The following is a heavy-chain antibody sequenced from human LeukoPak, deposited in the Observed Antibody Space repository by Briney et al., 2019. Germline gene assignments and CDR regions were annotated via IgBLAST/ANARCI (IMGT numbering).Heavy chain of an antibody. CDR3: ARVYYDSSGHPAFDY. J-gene: IGHJ4*02. D-gene: IGHD3-22*01. V-gene: IGHV1-69*13. Sequence: SVKVSCKASGGTFSSYAISWVRQAPGQGLEWMGGIIPIFGTANYAQKFQGRVTITADESTSTAYMELSSLRSDDTAVYYCARVYYDSSGHPAFDYWGQGTLVTVSS. CDR1: GGTFSSYA. CDR2: IIPIFGTA.